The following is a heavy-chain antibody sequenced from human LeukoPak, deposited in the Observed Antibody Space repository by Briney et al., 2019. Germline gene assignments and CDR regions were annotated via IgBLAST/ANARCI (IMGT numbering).Heavy chain of an antibody. CDR3: AREAGDSSKIDY. D-gene: IGHD3-22*01. Sequence: SVKVSCKASGGTFSSYAISWVRQAPGQGLEWMGGIIPIFGTANYAQKFQGRVTITADESTSTAYMELSSLRSEDTAVYYCAREAGDSSKIDYWGQGTLVTVSS. J-gene: IGHJ4*02. V-gene: IGHV1-69*13. CDR1: GGTFSSYA. CDR2: IIPIFGTA.